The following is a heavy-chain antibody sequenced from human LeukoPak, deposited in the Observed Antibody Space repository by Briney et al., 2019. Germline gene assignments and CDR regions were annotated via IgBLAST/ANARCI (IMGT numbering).Heavy chain of an antibody. Sequence: SETLSLTCAVYGGSFSGYYWSWIRQPPGKGLEWIGEINHSGSTNYNPPLKSRVTILVDTSKNQFSLKLSSVTAADTAVYYCARGHSPVTTKVSYFQHWGQGTLVTVSS. J-gene: IGHJ1*01. CDR2: INHSGST. V-gene: IGHV4-34*01. D-gene: IGHD4-17*01. CDR1: GGSFSGYY. CDR3: ARGHSPVTTKVSYFQH.